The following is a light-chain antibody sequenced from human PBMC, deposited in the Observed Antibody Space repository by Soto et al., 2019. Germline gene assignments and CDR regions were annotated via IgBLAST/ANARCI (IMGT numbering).Light chain of an antibody. J-gene: IGKJ1*01. V-gene: IGKV1-5*03. CDR3: QHYSGPSPWT. CDR1: QSVDIW. Sequence: DIQMTQSPSTLSASIGDRVTITCRASQSVDIWLAWFQQKPGKAPKVMIYKVSNLASGVPPRFCGSGSGKEFTLAISSLQPDDFAPYYCQHYSGPSPWTFGQGTKVEIK. CDR2: KVS.